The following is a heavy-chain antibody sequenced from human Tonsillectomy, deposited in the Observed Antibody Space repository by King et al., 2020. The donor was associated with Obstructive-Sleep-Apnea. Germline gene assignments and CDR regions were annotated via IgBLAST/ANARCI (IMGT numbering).Heavy chain of an antibody. J-gene: IGHJ4*02. V-gene: IGHV3-9*01. CDR3: AKAPTIAAAEVFDY. Sequence: VQLVESGGGLVQPGRSLRLSCAASGFTFDDYAMHWVRQAPGKGLEWVSGISWNSGSIGYAYSVKGRFTISRDNAKNSLYLQMNSLRAEDTALYYCAKAPTIAAAEVFDYWGQGTLVTVSS. CDR1: GFTFDDYA. CDR2: ISWNSGSI. D-gene: IGHD6-13*01.